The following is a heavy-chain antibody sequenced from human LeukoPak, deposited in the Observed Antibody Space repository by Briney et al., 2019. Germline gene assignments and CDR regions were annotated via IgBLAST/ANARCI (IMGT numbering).Heavy chain of an antibody. J-gene: IGHJ4*02. Sequence: ASVKVSCKASGYTFTSDGISWVRQAPGQGLEWMGWISAYNGNTNYAQKLQGRVTMTTDTSTSTAYTELRSLRSDDTAVYYCAREADYYGSGSYPYYFDYWGQGTLVTVSS. CDR3: AREADYYGSGSYPYYFDY. CDR2: ISAYNGNT. D-gene: IGHD3-10*01. V-gene: IGHV1-18*01. CDR1: GYTFTSDG.